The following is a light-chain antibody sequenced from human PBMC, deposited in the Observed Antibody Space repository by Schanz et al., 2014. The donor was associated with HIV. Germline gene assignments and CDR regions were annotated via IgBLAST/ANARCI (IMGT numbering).Light chain of an antibody. V-gene: IGKV1-33*01. CDR1: QDIRNS. CDR3: QQHEDLLPT. CDR2: EAS. J-gene: IGKJ1*01. Sequence: DIQMTQSPSSLSAFVGDSVTITCQASQDIRNSLNWYQQKPGKAPKLLIYEASSLETGVPSRFSGGGSGTHFTFTISGLQPEDVATYYCQQHEDLLPTFGQGTKVEIK.